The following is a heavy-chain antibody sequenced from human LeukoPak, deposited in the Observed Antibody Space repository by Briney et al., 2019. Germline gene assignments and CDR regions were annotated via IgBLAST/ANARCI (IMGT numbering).Heavy chain of an antibody. J-gene: IGHJ4*02. CDR2: IYYSGST. CDR1: GGSISSCY. D-gene: IGHD2-2*01. CDR3: ARASWWDCSSTSCYLYFDY. Sequence: SETLSLTXTVSGGSISSCYWSWIRQPPGKGLEWIGYIYYSGSTNYNPSLKSRVTISVDTSKNQFSLKLSSVTAADTAVYYCARASWWDCSSTSCYLYFDYWGQGTLVTVSS. V-gene: IGHV4-59*01.